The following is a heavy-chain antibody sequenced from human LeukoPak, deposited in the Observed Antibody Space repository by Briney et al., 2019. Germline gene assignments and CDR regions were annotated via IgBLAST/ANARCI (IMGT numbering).Heavy chain of an antibody. CDR3: AKEFDRYTYYYDSSGSPGDY. CDR1: GFTFSSYG. D-gene: IGHD3-22*01. Sequence: GGSLRLSCAASGFTFSSYGMHWVRQAPGKGLEWVAVISYDGSNKYYADSVKGRFTISRDNSKNTLYLQMNSLRAEDTAVYYCAKEFDRYTYYYDSSGSPGDYWGQGTLVTVSS. J-gene: IGHJ4*02. CDR2: ISYDGSNK. V-gene: IGHV3-30*18.